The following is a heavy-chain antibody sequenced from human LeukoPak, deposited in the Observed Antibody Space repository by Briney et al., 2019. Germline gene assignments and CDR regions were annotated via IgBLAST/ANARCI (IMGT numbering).Heavy chain of an antibody. J-gene: IGHJ5*02. V-gene: IGHV4-61*02. D-gene: IGHD3-10*01. CDR1: GGSLSSGSYY. Sequence: SQTLSLTCTVSGGSLSSGSYYWSWIRQPPGKGLEWIGRIYTSGSTNYNPSLKSRVTISVDTSKNQFSLKLSSVTAADTAVYYCARERSMVRGVSWFDPWGQGTLVTVSS. CDR3: ARERSMVRGVSWFDP. CDR2: IYTSGST.